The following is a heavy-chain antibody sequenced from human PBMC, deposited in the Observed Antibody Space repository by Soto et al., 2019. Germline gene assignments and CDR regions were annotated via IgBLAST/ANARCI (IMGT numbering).Heavy chain of an antibody. D-gene: IGHD3-3*01. CDR3: AKLDDFWSGYSHNYGMDV. J-gene: IGHJ6*02. Sequence: GGSLRLSCAASGFTFSSYAMSWVRQAPGKGLEWVSAISGSGGSTYYADSVKGRFTISRDNSKNTLYLQMNSLRAEDTAVYYCAKLDDFWSGYSHNYGMDVWGQGTTVTVS. V-gene: IGHV3-23*01. CDR1: GFTFSSYA. CDR2: ISGSGGST.